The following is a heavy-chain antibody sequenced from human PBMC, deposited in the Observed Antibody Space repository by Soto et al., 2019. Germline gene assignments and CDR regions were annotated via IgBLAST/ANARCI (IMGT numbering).Heavy chain of an antibody. CDR3: ATSVGIAPTGEDGMDV. V-gene: IGHV1-69*01. CDR2: IIPILTTP. D-gene: IGHD2-8*02. CDR1: GGTFSIYG. Sequence: QVQLVQSGAEVKKTGSSVKVSCKASGGTFSIYGFSWVRQAPGQGPEWIGGIIPILTTPNYAQKFQGRVTIGADEATTTVYMELSRLRFEDTAVYYCATSVGIAPTGEDGMDVWGQGTSVTVSS. J-gene: IGHJ6*02.